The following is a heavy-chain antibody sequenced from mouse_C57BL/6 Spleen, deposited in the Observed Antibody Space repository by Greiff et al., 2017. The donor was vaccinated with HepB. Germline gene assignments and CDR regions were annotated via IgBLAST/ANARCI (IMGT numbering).Heavy chain of an antibody. CDR1: GYTFTSYW. Sequence: QVQLQQPGAELVKPGASVKMSCKASGYTFTSYWITWVKQRPGQGLEWIGDIYPGSGSTNYNEKFKSKATLTVDTSSSTAYMQLSSLTSEDSAVYYCASYYGSSYWVAYWGQGTLVTVSA. CDR3: ASYYGSSYWVAY. D-gene: IGHD1-1*01. V-gene: IGHV1-55*01. J-gene: IGHJ3*01. CDR2: IYPGSGST.